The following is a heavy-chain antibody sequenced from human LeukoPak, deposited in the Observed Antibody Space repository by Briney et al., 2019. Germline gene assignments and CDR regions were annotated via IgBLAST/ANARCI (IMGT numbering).Heavy chain of an antibody. Sequence: GASVKVSCKASGYTFTSYDINWVRQATGQGLEWMGWMNPNSGNTGYAQKFQGRVTITRNTSISIAYMELSSLRSEDTAVYYCARGEPVDYYYYYMDVWGKGTTVTVSS. J-gene: IGHJ6*03. V-gene: IGHV1-8*03. D-gene: IGHD1-14*01. CDR2: MNPNSGNT. CDR1: GYTFTSYD. CDR3: ARGEPVDYYYYYMDV.